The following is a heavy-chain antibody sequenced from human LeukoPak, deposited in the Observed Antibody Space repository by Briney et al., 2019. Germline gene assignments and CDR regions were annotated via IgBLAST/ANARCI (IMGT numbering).Heavy chain of an antibody. J-gene: IGHJ4*02. CDR3: AKDRRSTMIVVVIPDY. D-gene: IGHD3-22*01. Sequence: GGSLRLSCAASGFTFSSYWMSWVRQAPGKGLEWVANIKQDGSEKYYVDSVKGRFTISRDNAKNSLYLQMNSLRAEDTAVYYCAKDRRSTMIVVVIPDYWGQGTLVTVSS. CDR2: IKQDGSEK. V-gene: IGHV3-7*03. CDR1: GFTFSSYW.